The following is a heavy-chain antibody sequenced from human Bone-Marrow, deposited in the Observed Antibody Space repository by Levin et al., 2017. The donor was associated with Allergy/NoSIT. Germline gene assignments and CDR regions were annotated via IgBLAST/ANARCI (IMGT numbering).Heavy chain of an antibody. CDR1: GASISRVSYY. Sequence: ASETLSLTCTVSGASISRVSYYWAWIRQPAGQGLEWIGLLSSSGGTNYNPSLESRVTISRDTSNNQFSLKLRSVTAADTAVYYCARLDTDWYAAFDFWGQGTKVTVSS. CDR2: LSSSGGT. V-gene: IGHV4-61*02. J-gene: IGHJ3*01. CDR3: ARLDTDWYAAFDF. D-gene: IGHD5-18*01.